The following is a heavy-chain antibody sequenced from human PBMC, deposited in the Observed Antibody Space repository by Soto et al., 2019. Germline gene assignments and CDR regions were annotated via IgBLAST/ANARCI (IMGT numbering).Heavy chain of an antibody. V-gene: IGHV3-30*18. CDR3: AKDLIEGVRYNWCDP. CDR1: GITFSSYG. CDR2: ISYDGSNK. D-gene: IGHD2-8*01. J-gene: IGHJ5*02. Sequence: LRLSCAASGITFSSYGMHWVRQAPGKGLESVAVISYDGSNKYYADSVKGRFTISRDNSKNTLYLQMNSLRAEDTAVYYCAKDLIEGVRYNWCDPWGQGTLVTVSS.